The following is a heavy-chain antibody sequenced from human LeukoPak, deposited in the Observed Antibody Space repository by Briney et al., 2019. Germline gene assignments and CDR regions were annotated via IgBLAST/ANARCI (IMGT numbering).Heavy chain of an antibody. CDR3: AKGSYYDSSGSFYFDY. CDR1: GFTFSSYA. V-gene: IGHV3-23*01. J-gene: IGHJ4*02. Sequence: GGSLRLSCAASGFTFSSYAMSWVRQAPGKGLEWVSGISGNGDNTYYADSVKGRFTISRDNSKNTLYVQVNSLGTEDTAAYYCAKGSYYDSSGSFYFDYWGQGTLVTVSS. D-gene: IGHD3-22*01. CDR2: ISGNGDNT.